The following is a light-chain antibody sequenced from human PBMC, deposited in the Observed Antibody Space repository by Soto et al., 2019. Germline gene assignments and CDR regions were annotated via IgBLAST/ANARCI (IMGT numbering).Light chain of an antibody. J-gene: IGKJ2*01. CDR2: GAS. V-gene: IGKV3-20*01. Sequence: EIVLTQSPGTLSLPPGERATLSCGASQSLSSNSLAWYQQKPGQAPRLLIYGASSRATGIPDRFSGSGSGTDFTLTISRLEPKDFAVYYCQQYGTSPYTFGQGTKLEIK. CDR1: QSLSSNS. CDR3: QQYGTSPYT.